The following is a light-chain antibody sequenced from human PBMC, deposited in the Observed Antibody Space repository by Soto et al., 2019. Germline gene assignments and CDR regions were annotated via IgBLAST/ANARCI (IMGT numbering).Light chain of an antibody. J-gene: IGLJ1*01. Sequence: QYALTEPASVSGSPGQSITISCTGTSSDVGAYIYVSWYQHHPGKAPKVMIYEVTNRPSGVSDRSSGSKSGNTASLTISGLQAEDEADYYCCSYTSSRTYVFRTGTKVTV. CDR3: CSYTSSRTYV. V-gene: IGLV2-14*01. CDR1: SSDVGAYIY. CDR2: EVT.